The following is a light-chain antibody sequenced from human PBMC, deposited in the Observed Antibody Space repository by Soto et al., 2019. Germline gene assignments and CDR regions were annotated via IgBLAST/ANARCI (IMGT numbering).Light chain of an antibody. J-gene: IGKJ4*01. CDR3: QQYYTSLT. V-gene: IGKV4-1*01. Sequence: DIVMTQSPDSLAVSLGERATINCKSSQSVLLTSNNKNYLAWYQQKPGQPPKVLISLASTRESGGPDRFSGSGSGADSTLTITSLQAEDVAVYYCQQYYTSLTFGGGTKVEIK. CDR2: LAS. CDR1: QSVLLTSNNKNY.